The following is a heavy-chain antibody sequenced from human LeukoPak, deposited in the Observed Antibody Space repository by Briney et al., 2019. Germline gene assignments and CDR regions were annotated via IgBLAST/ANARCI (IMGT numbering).Heavy chain of an antibody. Sequence: ASVKVSCKASGYTFTSYYMHWVRQAPGQGLEWMGIITPSGVSTSYAQKFQGRVTMTRDTSTSTVYMELSSLRSEDTAVYYCARDSNMVRGVIINSKTNWFDPWGQGTLVTVSS. CDR1: GYTFTSYY. D-gene: IGHD3-10*01. V-gene: IGHV1-46*01. J-gene: IGHJ5*02. CDR2: ITPSGVST. CDR3: ARDSNMVRGVIINSKTNWFDP.